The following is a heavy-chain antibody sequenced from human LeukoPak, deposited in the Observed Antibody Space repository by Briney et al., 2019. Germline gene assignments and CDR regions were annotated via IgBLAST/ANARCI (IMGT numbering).Heavy chain of an antibody. CDR3: ATDRREEPANFDRNRFAY. J-gene: IGHJ4*02. D-gene: IGHD2-2*01. Sequence: GGSLILSCVASGFTFNNYWMNWVRQAPGRGLEWVANIREDGSEKNYLDSVKGRFTISRENAKNSLYLQMDNLRAEDTAVYYCATDRREEPANFDRNRFAYWGQGTLVTVSS. CDR1: GFTFNNYW. CDR2: IREDGSEK. V-gene: IGHV3-7*05.